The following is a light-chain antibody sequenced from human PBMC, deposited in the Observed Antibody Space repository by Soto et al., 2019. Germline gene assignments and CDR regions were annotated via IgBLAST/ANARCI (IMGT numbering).Light chain of an antibody. CDR1: QSVLYSSNNQNY. CDR3: QQHYSTPLT. V-gene: IGKV4-1*01. Sequence: DIVMTQSPDSLAVSLGERATINCKPSQSVLYSSNNQNYLAWYQQKPGQPPKLLIYWASIRESGVPDRFSGSGSGTDFTLTISSLQAEDVAVYYCQQHYSTPLTFGQGTKVEIK. CDR2: WAS. J-gene: IGKJ1*01.